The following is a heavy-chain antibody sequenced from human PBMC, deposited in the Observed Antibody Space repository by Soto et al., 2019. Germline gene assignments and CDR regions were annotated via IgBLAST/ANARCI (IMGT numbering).Heavy chain of an antibody. J-gene: IGHJ6*02. D-gene: IGHD3-16*01. V-gene: IGHV1-18*01. Sequence: QVQLVQSGAEVKKPGASVKVSCKASGYTFSSYGISWVRQAPGQGLEWMGWISGYNGNTKYAQKLQGRVTMTIDTSTSTGYMALRSLRSDDTAVYYCARDRGGDGMDVWGQGTTVTVSS. CDR2: ISGYNGNT. CDR1: GYTFSSYG. CDR3: ARDRGGDGMDV.